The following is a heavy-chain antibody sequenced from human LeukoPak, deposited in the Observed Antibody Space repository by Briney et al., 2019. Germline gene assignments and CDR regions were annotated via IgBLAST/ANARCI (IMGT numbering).Heavy chain of an antibody. V-gene: IGHV3-74*01. J-gene: IGHJ4*02. Sequence: GGSLRLSCAASGFTFSSYWMYWVRQAPGKGLVWVSRINSDGSSVVYADSVKGRFTISRDNAKNMLSLQMNSLRAEDTAVYCCVRDLVGGSGDYWGQGTLVTVSS. D-gene: IGHD3-10*01. CDR2: INSDGSSV. CDR3: VRDLVGGSGDY. CDR1: GFTFSSYW.